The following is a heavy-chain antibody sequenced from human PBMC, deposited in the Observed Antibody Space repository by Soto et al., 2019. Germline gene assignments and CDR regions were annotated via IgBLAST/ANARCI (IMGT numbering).Heavy chain of an antibody. CDR3: ARQYYYNSSGYYYFDY. V-gene: IGHV1-69*13. D-gene: IGHD3-22*01. CDR1: GGTFSSYA. CDR2: IIPIFGTA. Sequence: GASVKVSCKASGGTFSSYAISWVRQAPGQGLEWMGGIIPIFGTANYAQKFQGRVTITADESTSTAYMELSSLRSEDTAVYYCARQYYYNSSGYYYFDYWGQGTLVTVSS. J-gene: IGHJ4*02.